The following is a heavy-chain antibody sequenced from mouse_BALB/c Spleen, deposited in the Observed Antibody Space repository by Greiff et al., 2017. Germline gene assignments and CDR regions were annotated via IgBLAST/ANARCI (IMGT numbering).Heavy chain of an antibody. Sequence: VQLQQSGAELVRPGSSVKISCKASGYAFSSYWMNWVKQRPGQGLEWIGQIYPGDGDTNYNGKFKGKATLTADKSSSTAYMQLSSLTSEDSAVYFCARFPLGAMDYWGQGTSVTVSS. J-gene: IGHJ4*01. CDR1: GYAFSSYW. CDR2: IYPGDGDT. V-gene: IGHV1-80*01. CDR3: ARFPLGAMDY.